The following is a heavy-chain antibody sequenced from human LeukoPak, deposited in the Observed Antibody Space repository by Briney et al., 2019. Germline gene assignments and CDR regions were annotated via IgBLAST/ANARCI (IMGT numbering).Heavy chain of an antibody. CDR2: IYSGGST. Sequence: GGSLRLSCGASGFTVSSNYMSLVRQAPGEGLVWVSVIYSGGSTYYADSVKGRFTISRDNSKNTLYLQMNSLRAEDTAVYYCARVRDYGDSGGDYWGQGTLVTVSS. D-gene: IGHD4-17*01. V-gene: IGHV3-53*01. J-gene: IGHJ4*02. CDR3: ARVRDYGDSGGDY. CDR1: GFTVSSNY.